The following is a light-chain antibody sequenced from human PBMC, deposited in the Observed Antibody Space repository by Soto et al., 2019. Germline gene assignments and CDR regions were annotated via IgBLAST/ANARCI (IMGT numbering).Light chain of an antibody. CDR1: NSDVAVYNY. Sequence: QSALTQPRSVSGSPGQTVTINCTGSNSDVAVYNYVSWYQQHPGKAPKLMMYDVTTRPSGVPDRFSGSKSANTASLTISGLQAEDESDYYCFSYAGNDNFVFGTGTKLTVL. CDR2: DVT. J-gene: IGLJ1*01. V-gene: IGLV2-11*01. CDR3: FSYAGNDNFV.